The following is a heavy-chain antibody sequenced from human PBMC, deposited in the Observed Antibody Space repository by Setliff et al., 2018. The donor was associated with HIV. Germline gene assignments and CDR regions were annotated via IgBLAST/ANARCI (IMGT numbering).Heavy chain of an antibody. CDR2: IIPIVGTA. CDR1: GGPFSTYA. CDR3: ARQGNPYYFDY. V-gene: IGHV1-69*13. Sequence: SVKVSCKASGGPFSTYAITWVRQAPGQGLEWMGGIIPIVGTANYAQKFQGRVTITADESASTAYMELSSLRSEDTAVYYCARQGNPYYFDYWGQGTLVTVS. J-gene: IGHJ4*02. D-gene: IGHD4-4*01.